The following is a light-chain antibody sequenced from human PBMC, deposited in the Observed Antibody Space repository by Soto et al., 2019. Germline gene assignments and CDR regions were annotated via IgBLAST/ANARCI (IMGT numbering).Light chain of an antibody. Sequence: QSALTQPASVSGSPGQSITLSCTGTSTDVGGYSYVSWYQQHPGKDPKLMIYEVSNRPEGVSNRFSGSKSVNTASLTVSGLQTEDEAEYFCSSFTSINTWVFGGGTKLTV. CDR1: STDVGGYSY. CDR2: EVS. CDR3: SSFTSINTWV. J-gene: IGLJ3*02. V-gene: IGLV2-14*01.